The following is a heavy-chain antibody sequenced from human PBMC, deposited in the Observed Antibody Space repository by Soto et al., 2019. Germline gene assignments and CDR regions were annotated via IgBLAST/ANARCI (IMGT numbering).Heavy chain of an antibody. CDR1: GYTFTSYD. Sequence: QVQLVQSGAEVKKSGASVKVSCKASGYTFTSYDINWVRQATGQGLEWMGWMNPHNGNTGYAQKFQGRVTMTRNTSISTAYMELSSLRSEDSAMYYCARVNDYGVDYWGQGTLVTVSS. CDR3: ARVNDYGVDY. D-gene: IGHD4-17*01. J-gene: IGHJ4*02. V-gene: IGHV1-8*01. CDR2: MNPHNGNT.